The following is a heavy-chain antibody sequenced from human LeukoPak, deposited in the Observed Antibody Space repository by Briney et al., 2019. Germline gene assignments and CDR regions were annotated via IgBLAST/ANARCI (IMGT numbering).Heavy chain of an antibody. CDR3: ARYSLYDYVWGSHRQTFAFDY. J-gene: IGHJ4*02. V-gene: IGHV4-59*01. Sequence: SETLSLTCTVPGGSISSYYWSWIRQPPGKGLEWIGYIYYSGSTNYNPSLKSRVTISVDTSKNQFSLKLSSVTAADTAVYYCARYSLYDYVWGSHRQTFAFDYWGQGTLVTVSS. CDR2: IYYSGST. D-gene: IGHD3-16*02. CDR1: GGSISSYY.